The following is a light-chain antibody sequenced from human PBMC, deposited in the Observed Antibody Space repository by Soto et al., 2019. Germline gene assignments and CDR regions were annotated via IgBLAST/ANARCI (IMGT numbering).Light chain of an antibody. J-gene: IGLJ7*01. V-gene: IGLV1-40*01. CDR3: QSYDSSLSGAV. CDR1: SSNIGAGYD. Sequence: QSVLTQPPSVSGAPGQRVTISCTGSSSNIGAGYDVHWYQQLPGTAPKLLIYGNSNRPSGVPDRFSGSKSGTSAYRAITGLQAEDEADYYCQSYDSSLSGAVFGGGTQLTVL. CDR2: GNS.